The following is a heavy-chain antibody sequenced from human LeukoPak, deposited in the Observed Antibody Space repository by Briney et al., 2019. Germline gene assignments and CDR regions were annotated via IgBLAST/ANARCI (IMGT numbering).Heavy chain of an antibody. CDR3: AKEYYYGSGSYYGDAFNI. Sequence: GGSLRLSCAASGFTFSSYAMSWVRQAPGKGLEWVSAISGSGGSTYYADSVKGRFTISRDNSKNTLYLQMNSLRAEDTAVYYCAKEYYYGSGSYYGDAFNIWGQGTMVTVSS. CDR2: ISGSGGST. V-gene: IGHV3-23*01. CDR1: GFTFSSYA. D-gene: IGHD3-10*01. J-gene: IGHJ3*02.